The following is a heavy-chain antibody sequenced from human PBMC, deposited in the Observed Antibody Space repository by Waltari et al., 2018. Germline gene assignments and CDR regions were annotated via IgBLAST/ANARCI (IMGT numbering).Heavy chain of an antibody. CDR2: IWYDGTNT. D-gene: IGHD2-15*01. Sequence: QVHLVESGGGVVQPGRSLRLSCTASGFTLSSYGIHGVRQAPGKGLEWVAVIWYDGTNTYYGDSVKGRFTISRDNSKNTVFLQMNSLRVEDTAVCYCARGVVVAPPDYWGQGTLVTVSS. CDR1: GFTLSSYG. J-gene: IGHJ4*02. CDR3: ARGVVVAPPDY. V-gene: IGHV3-33*01.